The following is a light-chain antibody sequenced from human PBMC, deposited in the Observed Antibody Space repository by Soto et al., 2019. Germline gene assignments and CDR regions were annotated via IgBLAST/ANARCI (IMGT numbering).Light chain of an antibody. V-gene: IGLV2-8*01. CDR3: SSYAGSNNYV. CDR1: SSDVGGYNY. J-gene: IGLJ1*01. CDR2: EVS. Sequence: QSALTQPPSASGSPGQSVTISCTGTSSDVGGYNYVSWYQQHPGKAPKLMIYEVSKWPSGVPDRFSGSKSGNTASLTVSGLQAEDEADYYCSSYAGSNNYVFGTGT.